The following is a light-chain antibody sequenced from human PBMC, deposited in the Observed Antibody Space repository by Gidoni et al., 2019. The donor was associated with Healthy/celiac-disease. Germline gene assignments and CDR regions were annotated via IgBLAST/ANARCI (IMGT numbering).Light chain of an antibody. CDR2: GAS. CDR1: QSVSSN. J-gene: IGKJ1*01. Sequence: EIVMTQSPATLSVSPGERATLPCRASQSVSSNLAWYQQKPGQAPRLLIYGASTRATGIPARFSGSGSGTEFTLTISSLQSEEFAVYYCQQYNNWPQTFGQGTTVEIK. V-gene: IGKV3-15*01. CDR3: QQYNNWPQT.